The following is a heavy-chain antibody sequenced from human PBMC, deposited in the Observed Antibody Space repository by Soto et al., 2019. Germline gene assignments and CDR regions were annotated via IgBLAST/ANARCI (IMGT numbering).Heavy chain of an antibody. V-gene: IGHV5-51*01. CDR2: IYPGDSDT. J-gene: IGHJ4*02. CDR3: AKRSDSSGYYYGPDH. D-gene: IGHD3-22*01. Sequence: GESLKISCKGSGYSFTSYWIGWVRQMPGKGLEWMGIIYPGDSDTRYSPSFQGQVTISADKSISTAYLQWSSLKASDTAVYYCAKRSDSSGYYYGPDHWGQGTLVTVSS. CDR1: GYSFTSYW.